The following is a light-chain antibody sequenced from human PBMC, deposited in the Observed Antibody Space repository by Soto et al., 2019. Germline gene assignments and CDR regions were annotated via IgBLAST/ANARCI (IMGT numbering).Light chain of an antibody. Sequence: DIQMTQSPSSLSASVGDRVIITCRASQSISTYVNWYQKKPGKGPELLIYAASTLQSGVPSRFSGSGSRTDFTLTISSLQPGDVATYYCQQSYSSPWTFGQGTTVEI. CDR2: AAS. CDR3: QQSYSSPWT. CDR1: QSISTY. V-gene: IGKV1-39*01. J-gene: IGKJ1*01.